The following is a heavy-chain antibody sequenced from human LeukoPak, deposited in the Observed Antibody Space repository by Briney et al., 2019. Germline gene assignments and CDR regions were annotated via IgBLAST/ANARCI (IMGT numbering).Heavy chain of an antibody. CDR2: IRSKAYGGTT. J-gene: IGHJ4*02. CDR3: TRDGYNLPIDY. V-gene: IGHV3-49*04. Sequence: GGSLRLSCTASGFTFGDYAMSWVRQAPGKGLEWVGFIRSKAYGGTTEYAASVEGSFTISRDDSKSIAYLQMNSLKTEDTAVYYCTRDGYNLPIDYWGQGTLVTVSS. D-gene: IGHD5-24*01. CDR1: GFTFGDYA.